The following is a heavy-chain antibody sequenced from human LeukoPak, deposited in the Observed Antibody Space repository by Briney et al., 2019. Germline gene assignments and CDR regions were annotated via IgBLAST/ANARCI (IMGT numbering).Heavy chain of an antibody. V-gene: IGHV4-34*01. D-gene: IGHD5-12*01. Sequence: SETLSLTCAVYGGSFSGYYWGWIRQPPGKGLEWIGEINHSGSTNYNPSLKSRVTISVDTSKNQFSLKLSSVTAADTAVYYCARVSSVWIKDYYYYMDVWGKGTTVTVSS. J-gene: IGHJ6*03. CDR3: ARVSSVWIKDYYYYMDV. CDR2: INHSGST. CDR1: GGSFSGYY.